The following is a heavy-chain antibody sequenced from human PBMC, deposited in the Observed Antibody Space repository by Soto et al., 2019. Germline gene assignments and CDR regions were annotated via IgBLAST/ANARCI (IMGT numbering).Heavy chain of an antibody. CDR2: ISTGGAYM. Sequence: EVQLVESGGGLVKAGGSLRLFCTASGFTFRNYNMNWVRQAPGKGLEWVSSISTGGAYMFYADSVKGRFTISRDNAQNSLVRHIDSPRAEDTAVYYCARDIYSPGGDYFDSWGQGTLVTVSS. D-gene: IGHD2-15*01. CDR3: ARDIYSPGGDYFDS. CDR1: GFTFRNYN. J-gene: IGHJ4*02. V-gene: IGHV3-21*06.